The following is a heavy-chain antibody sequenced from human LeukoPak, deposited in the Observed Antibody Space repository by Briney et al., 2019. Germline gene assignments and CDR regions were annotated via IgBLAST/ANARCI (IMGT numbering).Heavy chain of an antibody. CDR2: ISSSGDST. V-gene: IGHV3-23*01. Sequence: GGSLRLSCAASGFTFSSYAMGCVRQAPGKGLEWVSAISSSGDSTYYADSVKGRFTISRDNSKNTLYLQMNSLRAEDTAVYYCARGHSGGGSYFDYGGQETLVTVSS. D-gene: IGHD2-15*01. J-gene: IGHJ4*02. CDR1: GFTFSSYA. CDR3: ARGHSGGGSYFDY.